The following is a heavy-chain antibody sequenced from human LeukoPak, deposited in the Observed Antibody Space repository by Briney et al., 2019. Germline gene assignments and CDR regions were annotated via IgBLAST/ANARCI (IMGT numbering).Heavy chain of an antibody. CDR1: GFTVSSNY. V-gene: IGHV3-66*01. D-gene: IGHD1-26*01. CDR3: ARPPSYSGSYGGDY. J-gene: IGHJ4*02. Sequence: GGSLRLSCAASGFTVSSNYMSWVRQAPGKGLEWVSVIYSGGSTYYADSVKGRFTISRDNSKNTLYLQMNSLRAEDTAVYYCARPPSYSGSYGGDYWGQGTLVTVSS. CDR2: IYSGGST.